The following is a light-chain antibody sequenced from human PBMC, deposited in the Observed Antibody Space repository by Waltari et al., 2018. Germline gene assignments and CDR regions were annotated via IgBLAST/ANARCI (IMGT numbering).Light chain of an antibody. CDR3: QQYNNWPPMYT. CDR2: DTS. Sequence: EIVMTQSPATRPFSPGESATSPCRASQSVSSNLAWYQQRPGQAPRLLIYDTSTRATGVPARFSGTGSGTEFTLTIRGLQSEDSATYYCQQYNNWPPMYTFGQGTRLEIK. CDR1: QSVSSN. J-gene: IGKJ2*01. V-gene: IGKV3-15*01.